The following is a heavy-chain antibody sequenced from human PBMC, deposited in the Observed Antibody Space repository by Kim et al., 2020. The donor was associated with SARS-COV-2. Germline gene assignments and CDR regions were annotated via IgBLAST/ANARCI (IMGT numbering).Heavy chain of an antibody. CDR3: ASPRSGYSSSWYWGYFDY. J-gene: IGHJ4*02. D-gene: IGHD6-13*01. CDR2: IYSGGST. Sequence: GGSLRLSCAASGFTVSSNYMSWVRQAPGKGLEWVSVIYSGGSTYYADSVKGRFTISRDNSKNTLYLQMNSLRAEDTAVYYCASPRSGYSSSWYWGYFDYWGQGTLVTVSS. V-gene: IGHV3-66*02. CDR1: GFTVSSNY.